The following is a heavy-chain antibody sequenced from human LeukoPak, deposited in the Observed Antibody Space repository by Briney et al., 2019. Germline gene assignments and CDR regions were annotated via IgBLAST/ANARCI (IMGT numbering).Heavy chain of an antibody. CDR2: IYYSGST. CDR3: AREGHQLMVREVIIGPHFDY. CDR1: GGSISSSSYY. D-gene: IGHD3-10*01. V-gene: IGHV4-39*02. J-gene: IGHJ4*02. Sequence: PSETLSLTCTVSGGSISSSSYYWGWIRQPPGKGLEWIGSIYYSGSTYYNPSLKSRVTISVDTSKNQFSLKLSSVTAADTAVYYCAREGHQLMVREVIIGPHFDYWGQGTLVTVAS.